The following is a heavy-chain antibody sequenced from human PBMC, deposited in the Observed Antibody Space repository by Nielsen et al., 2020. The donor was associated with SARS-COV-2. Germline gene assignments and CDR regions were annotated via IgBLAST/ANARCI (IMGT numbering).Heavy chain of an antibody. V-gene: IGHV3-53*01. D-gene: IGHD6-13*01. J-gene: IGHJ4*02. CDR3: AKFDTAGYYFDY. CDR2: IYSGGST. Sequence: WIRQPPGRGLEWVSVIYSGGSTYYADSVKGRFTISRDNSKNTLYLQMNSLRAEDTAVYYCAKFDTAGYYFDYWGQGTLVTVSS.